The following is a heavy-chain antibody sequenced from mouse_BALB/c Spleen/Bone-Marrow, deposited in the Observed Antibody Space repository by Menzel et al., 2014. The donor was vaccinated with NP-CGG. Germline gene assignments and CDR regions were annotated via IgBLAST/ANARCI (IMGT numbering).Heavy chain of an antibody. J-gene: IGHJ2*01. V-gene: IGHV14-3*02. CDR1: GFNIKDTY. D-gene: IGHD1-1*01. CDR3: ARYSYGSRGYYFDY. CDR2: IDPANGNT. Sequence: VQLQQSGAELVKPGASVKLSCTASGFNIKDTYMHWVKQRPEQGLEWIGRIDPANGNTKYDPKFQGKATITADTSSYTAYLQLSSLTSEDTAVYYCARYSYGSRGYYFDYWGQGTTLTVSS.